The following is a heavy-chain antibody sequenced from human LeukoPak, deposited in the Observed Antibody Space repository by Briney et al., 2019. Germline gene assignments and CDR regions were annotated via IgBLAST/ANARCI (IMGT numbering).Heavy chain of an antibody. Sequence: SETLSLTCTVSGGSMSSYYWSWIRQPPGKGLEWVGYIYYRGSTNYNPSLKSRVNISVDTSKNQFSLKVSSVTAADTAVYYCARLNSYFYGMDVWGQGTTVTVSS. CDR1: GGSMSSYY. CDR2: IYYRGST. J-gene: IGHJ6*02. CDR3: ARLNSYFYGMDV. V-gene: IGHV4-59*08.